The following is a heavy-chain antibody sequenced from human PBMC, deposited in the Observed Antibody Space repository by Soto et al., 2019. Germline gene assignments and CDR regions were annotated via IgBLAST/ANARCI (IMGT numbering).Heavy chain of an antibody. D-gene: IGHD3-16*01. CDR2: IDPSDSYI. CDR3: ARHYICRGGDCYYYGMDV. CDR1: GYSFTKYW. Sequence: GESLKISCKGSGYSFTKYWVSWVRQMPGKGLEWMGRIDPSDSYINYSPSFQGHVTISADKSINTAYLQWSSLRASDTAIYYCARHYICRGGDCYYYGMDVWGQGTTVTVSS. J-gene: IGHJ6*02. V-gene: IGHV5-10-1*01.